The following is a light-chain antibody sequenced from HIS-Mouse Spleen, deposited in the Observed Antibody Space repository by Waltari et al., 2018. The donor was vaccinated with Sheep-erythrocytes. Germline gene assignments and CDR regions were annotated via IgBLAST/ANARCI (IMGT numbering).Light chain of an antibody. J-gene: IGLJ3*02. CDR2: EGS. V-gene: IGLV2-23*01. Sequence: QSALTQPASVSGSPGQSITIPCTGNSSDVGSYNLVAWYQQPPGKAPKLMIYEGSKRPSGVSNRFSGSKSGNTASLTISGLQAEDEADYYCCSYAGSRTPWVFGGGTKLTVL. CDR1: SSDVGSYNL. CDR3: CSYAGSRTPWV.